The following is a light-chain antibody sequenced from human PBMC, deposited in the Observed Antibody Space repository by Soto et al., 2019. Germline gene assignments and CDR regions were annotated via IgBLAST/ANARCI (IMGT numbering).Light chain of an antibody. J-gene: IGKJ1*01. Sequence: DIQMTQSRSSLSAFVGDRITITCRASQSISNSLNWYQQQPGKAPHLLIYAASSLQSGVPSRFSGSGSGTDFTLTVSGLQPGDFATYYCQQTFSTPPTFGQGTKVEIK. CDR3: QQTFSTPPT. V-gene: IGKV1-39*01. CDR1: QSISNS. CDR2: AAS.